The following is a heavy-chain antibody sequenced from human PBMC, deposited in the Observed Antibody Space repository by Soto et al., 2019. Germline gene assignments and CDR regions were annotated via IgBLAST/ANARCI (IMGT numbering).Heavy chain of an antibody. V-gene: IGHV3-30*18. CDR3: AKGREIDYYYYGMDV. J-gene: IGHJ6*02. CDR2: ISYDGSNK. CDR1: GFTFSSYG. Sequence: PGGSLRLSCAASGFTFSSYGMHWVRQAPGKGLEWVAVISYDGSNKYYADSVKGRFTISRDNSKNTLYLQMHSLRAEDTAVYYCAKGREIDYYYYGMDVWGQGTTVTVSS. D-gene: IGHD1-26*01.